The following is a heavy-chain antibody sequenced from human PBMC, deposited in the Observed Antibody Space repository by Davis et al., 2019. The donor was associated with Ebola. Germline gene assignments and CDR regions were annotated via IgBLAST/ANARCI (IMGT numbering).Heavy chain of an antibody. Sequence: MPSETLSLTCTVSGGSISSSSYYWGWIRQPPGKGLEWLGSIYYSGSTYYNPSLKSRVTISVDTSKNQFSLKLSSVTAADTAVYYCARDGQWLALGAPSFDYWGQGTLVTVSS. J-gene: IGHJ4*02. V-gene: IGHV4-39*02. CDR3: ARDGQWLALGAPSFDY. D-gene: IGHD6-19*01. CDR2: IYYSGST. CDR1: GGSISSSSYY.